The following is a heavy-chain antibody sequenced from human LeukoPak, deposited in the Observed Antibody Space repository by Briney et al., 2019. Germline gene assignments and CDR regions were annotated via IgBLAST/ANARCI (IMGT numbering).Heavy chain of an antibody. CDR1: VGSISSGGYS. D-gene: IGHD4-17*01. CDR3: ARASHDYGDYSHFDY. J-gene: IGHJ4*02. CDR2: IYNSGNT. Sequence: SETLSLTCAVSVGSISSGGYSWNWIRQPPGKGLEWIGNIYNSGNTNYNPSLKSRVTISVDTSKNQFSLKLSSVTAADTAVYYCARASHDYGDYSHFDYWGQGTLVTVSS. V-gene: IGHV4-61*08.